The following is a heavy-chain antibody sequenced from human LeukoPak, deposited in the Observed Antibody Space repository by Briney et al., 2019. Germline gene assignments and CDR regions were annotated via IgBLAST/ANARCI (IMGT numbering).Heavy chain of an antibody. CDR2: ISYDGSNK. V-gene: IGHV3-30*18. J-gene: IGHJ4*02. Sequence: PGGSLRLSCAASGFTFSSYGMHWVRQAPGKGLEWVAVISYDGSNKYYADSVKGRFTISRDNSKNTLYLQMNSLRAEDTAVYYCAKDMAGSSGSYSSFDYWGQGTLVTVSS. CDR1: GFTFSSYG. CDR3: AKDMAGSSGSYSSFDY. D-gene: IGHD1-26*01.